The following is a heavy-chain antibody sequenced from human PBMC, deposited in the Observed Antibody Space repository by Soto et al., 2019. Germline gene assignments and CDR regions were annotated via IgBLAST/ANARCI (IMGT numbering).Heavy chain of an antibody. Sequence: EVQLVESGGGLVKPGGSLRLSCAASGFTFSSYSMNWVRQAPGKGLEWVSSISSSSSYIYYADSVKGRFTISRDNAKNSFDLQMNSRRAEDTAVYYCARDPRIVVVPAALARNWFDPWGQGTLVTVSS. D-gene: IGHD2-2*01. CDR3: ARDPRIVVVPAALARNWFDP. CDR2: ISSSSSYI. CDR1: GFTFSSYS. V-gene: IGHV3-21*01. J-gene: IGHJ5*02.